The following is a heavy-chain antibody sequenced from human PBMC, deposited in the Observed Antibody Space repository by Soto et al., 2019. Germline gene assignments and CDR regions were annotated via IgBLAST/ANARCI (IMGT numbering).Heavy chain of an antibody. J-gene: IGHJ5*02. CDR1: GGSISRSTYY. V-gene: IGHV4-39*01. CDR3: ARQVQAAIRLGWFDP. Sequence: LSLTCTVSGGSISRSTYYWGWIRQPPGKGLEWIGSIYYSGSTYYRPSLKSRVTISVDTSKNQFSLKLSSVTAADTAVYYCARQVQAAIRLGWFDPWGQGTLVTVSS. D-gene: IGHD2-2*02. CDR2: IYYSGST.